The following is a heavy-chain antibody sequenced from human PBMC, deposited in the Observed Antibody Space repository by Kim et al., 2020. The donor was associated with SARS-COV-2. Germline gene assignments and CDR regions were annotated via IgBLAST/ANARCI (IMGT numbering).Heavy chain of an antibody. J-gene: IGHJ5*01. CDR3: ATNFMAKMVPPTCFAA. V-gene: IGHV1-3*01. CDR1: GYTFTRYA. Sequence: ASVKVSCKASGYTFTRYAIQWVRQAPGQRLEWMGWIDAANGDTKYSLKFQERVTITRDTSASTAYLELSSLRSEDTAVYYCATNFMAKMVPPTCFAASGHGTPVTVSS. CDR2: IDAANGDT. D-gene: IGHD2-8*01.